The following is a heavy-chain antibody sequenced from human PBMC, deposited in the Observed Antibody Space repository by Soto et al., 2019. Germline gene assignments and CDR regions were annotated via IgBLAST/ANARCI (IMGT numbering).Heavy chain of an antibody. Sequence: SDTLSLTCTVSGGSISSYYWSWIRQPPGKGLEWIGYIYYSGSTNYNPSLKSRVTISVDTSKNQFSLKLSSVTAADTAVYYCASAYYYDSSGLGDYWGQGTLVTVS. V-gene: IGHV4-59*08. CDR3: ASAYYYDSSGLGDY. CDR2: IYYSGST. CDR1: GGSISSYY. J-gene: IGHJ4*02. D-gene: IGHD3-22*01.